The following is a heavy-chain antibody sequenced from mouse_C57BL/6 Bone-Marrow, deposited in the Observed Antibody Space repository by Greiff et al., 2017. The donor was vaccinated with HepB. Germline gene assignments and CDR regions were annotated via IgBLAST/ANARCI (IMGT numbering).Heavy chain of an antibody. Sequence: EVKLVESEGGLVQPGSSMKLSCTASGFTFSDYYMAWVRQVPEKGLEWVANINYDGSSTYYLDSLKSRFIISRDNAKNILYLQMSSLKSEDTATSSCAREGAQVYAMDYWGPGTSVPVSS. J-gene: IGHJ4*01. D-gene: IGHD3-2*02. CDR1: GFTFSDYY. CDR2: INYDGSST. V-gene: IGHV5-16*01. CDR3: AREGAQVYAMDY.